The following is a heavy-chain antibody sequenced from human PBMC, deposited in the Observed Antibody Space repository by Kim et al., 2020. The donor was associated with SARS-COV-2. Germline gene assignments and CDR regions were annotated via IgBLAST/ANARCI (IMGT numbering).Heavy chain of an antibody. CDR3: AREVSYDFWSGPSYYGMDV. J-gene: IGHJ6*02. CDR2: IIPIFGTA. V-gene: IGHV1-69*13. Sequence: SVKVSCKASGGTFSSYAISWVRQAPGQGLEWMGGIIPIFGTANYAQKFQGRVTITADESTSTAYMELSSLRSEDTAVYYCAREVSYDFWSGPSYYGMDVWGQGTTVTVSS. D-gene: IGHD3-3*01. CDR1: GGTFSSYA.